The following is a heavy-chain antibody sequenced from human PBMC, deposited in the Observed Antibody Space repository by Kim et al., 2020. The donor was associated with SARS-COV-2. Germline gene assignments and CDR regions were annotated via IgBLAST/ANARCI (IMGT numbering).Heavy chain of an antibody. D-gene: IGHD3-10*01. CDR3: TRAPELLWFGESDAFDI. J-gene: IGHJ3*02. CDR2: IRSKAYGGTT. CDR1: GFTFGDYA. Sequence: GGSLRLSCTASGFTFGDYAMSWFRQAPGKGLEWVGFIRSKAYGGTTEYAASVKGRFTISRDDSKSIAYLQMNSLKTEDTAVYYCTRAPELLWFGESDAFDIWGQGTMVTVSS. V-gene: IGHV3-49*03.